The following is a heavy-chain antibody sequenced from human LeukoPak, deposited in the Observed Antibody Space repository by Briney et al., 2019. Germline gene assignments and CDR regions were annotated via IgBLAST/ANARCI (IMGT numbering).Heavy chain of an antibody. V-gene: IGHV1-2*02. Sequence: ASVKVSGKASGFTFTDHYMHWVRQAPGQGLEWMGWINGKRGDTNYAQNFQDRVTMTRDTSTSTVYMELSRLTVDDTAVYYCARDHDWGVDYWGQGTLVTVSS. CDR3: ARDHDWGVDY. J-gene: IGHJ4*02. CDR1: GFTFTDHY. D-gene: IGHD7-27*01. CDR2: INGKRGDT.